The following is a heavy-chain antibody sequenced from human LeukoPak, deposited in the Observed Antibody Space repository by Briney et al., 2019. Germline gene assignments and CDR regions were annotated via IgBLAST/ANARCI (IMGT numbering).Heavy chain of an antibody. Sequence: GGSLRLSCAASGFTVRDNYMNWVRQIPGKGLQWVSFISTGGSIYYADSVKGRFTISRDNSKNTVYLQMNSLRAEDTAVYYCARETNWSGYYTRYFYYGLDVWGQGTTVTVSS. CDR3: ARETNWSGYYTRYFYYGLDV. J-gene: IGHJ6*02. CDR1: GFTVRDNY. CDR2: ISTGGSI. D-gene: IGHD3-3*01. V-gene: IGHV3-66*02.